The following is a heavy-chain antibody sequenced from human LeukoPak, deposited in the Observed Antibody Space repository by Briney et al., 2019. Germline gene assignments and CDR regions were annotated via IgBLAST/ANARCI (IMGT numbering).Heavy chain of an antibody. CDR3: AIPGGGYSSDYYRYNNWFDP. CDR2: INHSGST. Sequence: PSETLSLTCAVYGGSFSGYYWSWIRQPPGKGLEWIGEINHSGSTNYNPSLKSRVTISVDTSKNQFSLKLSSVTAADTAVYYCAIPGGGYSSDYYRYNNWFDPWGQGTLVTVSS. CDR1: GGSFSGYY. D-gene: IGHD3-22*01. V-gene: IGHV4-34*01. J-gene: IGHJ5*02.